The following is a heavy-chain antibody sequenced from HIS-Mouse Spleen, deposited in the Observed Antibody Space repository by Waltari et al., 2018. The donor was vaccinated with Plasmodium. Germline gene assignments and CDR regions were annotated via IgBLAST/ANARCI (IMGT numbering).Heavy chain of an antibody. D-gene: IGHD6-13*01. V-gene: IGHV3-7*01. CDR2: IKQDGSEK. CDR3: ASSWYWYFDL. Sequence: EVQLVDSGGGLVQPGGSLRLSCDDSGFTFSSYWMSWVRQAPGKGLEWVANIKQDGSEKYYVDSVKGRFTISRDNAKNSLYLQMNSLRAEDTAVYYCASSWYWYFDLWGRGTLVTVSS. CDR1: GFTFSSYW. J-gene: IGHJ2*01.